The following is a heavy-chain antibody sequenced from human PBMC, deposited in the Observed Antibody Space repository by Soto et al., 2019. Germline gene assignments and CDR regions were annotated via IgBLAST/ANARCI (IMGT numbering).Heavy chain of an antibody. J-gene: IGHJ4*02. CDR1: GYTFTSYD. V-gene: IGHV1-8*01. CDR2: MNLNSGKT. Sequence: ASVKVSCKASGYTFTSYDINWVRQATGQGLEWMGWMNLNSGKTGYAQKYKGRVTMTRNTSISTANMELSSMRSEDTAVFYCARGLEMITFGGVIVGGFDYWGQGTLVTVSS. D-gene: IGHD3-16*02. CDR3: ARGLEMITFGGVIVGGFDY.